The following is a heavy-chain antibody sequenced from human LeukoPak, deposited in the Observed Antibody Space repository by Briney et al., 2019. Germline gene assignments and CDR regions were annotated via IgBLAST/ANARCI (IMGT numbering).Heavy chain of an antibody. CDR1: GGSFSVYY. Sequence: NASETLSLTCAVYGGSFSVYYWSWIRQPPGKGLEWIGEINHSGSTNYNPSLKSRVTISLDRSKNQFSLRLSSVTAADMVVYSCARGDGWVWGQGTLVTVSS. D-gene: IGHD2-2*03. CDR3: ARGDGWV. J-gene: IGHJ4*02. V-gene: IGHV4-34*01. CDR2: INHSGST.